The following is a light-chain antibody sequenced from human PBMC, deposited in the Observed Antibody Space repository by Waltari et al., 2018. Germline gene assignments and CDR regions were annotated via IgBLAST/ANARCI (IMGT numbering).Light chain of an antibody. Sequence: QSVLPQPPSASGTPGQRVTISCSGSSSHIGRTPVHCYQPLPGTAPNLLIFSNNQRPSVVPDRFSGSKSGTSASLAISGLQSEDEADYYCAAWDDSLNGPVFGGGTKLTVL. CDR1: SSHIGRTP. CDR3: AAWDDSLNGPV. CDR2: SNN. V-gene: IGLV1-44*01. J-gene: IGLJ2*01.